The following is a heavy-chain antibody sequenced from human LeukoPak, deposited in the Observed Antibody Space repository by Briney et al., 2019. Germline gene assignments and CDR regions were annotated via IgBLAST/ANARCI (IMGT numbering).Heavy chain of an antibody. V-gene: IGHV3-48*01. Sequence: PGRSLRLSCAASGSTFSSYSMNWVRQAPGEGLEWVSYISSSSSTIYYADSVKGRFTISRDNATNSLYLQMNSLRAEDTAVYYCARDTYYDSSGYYPGWGQGTLVTVSS. D-gene: IGHD3-22*01. CDR3: ARDTYYDSSGYYPG. CDR1: GSTFSSYS. J-gene: IGHJ4*02. CDR2: ISSSSSTI.